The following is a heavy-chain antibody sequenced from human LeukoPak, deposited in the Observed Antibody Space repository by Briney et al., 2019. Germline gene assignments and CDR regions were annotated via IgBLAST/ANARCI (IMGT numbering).Heavy chain of an antibody. CDR3: ARGLRNTDTFDI. CDR1: GFSFNSYA. Sequence: PGGSLRLSCAASGFSFNSYAMTWVRQAPGKGLEWVAVIWYDGSNKYYADSVKGRFTISRDNSKNTVYLQMNSLRAEDTAVYYCARGLRNTDTFDIWGQGTMVTVSS. CDR2: IWYDGSNK. V-gene: IGHV3-33*08. J-gene: IGHJ3*02.